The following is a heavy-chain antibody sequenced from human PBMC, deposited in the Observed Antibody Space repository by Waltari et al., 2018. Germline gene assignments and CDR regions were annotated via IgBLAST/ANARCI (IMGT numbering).Heavy chain of an antibody. CDR2: ISGSGGST. CDR1: GFTFSSYA. D-gene: IGHD6-13*01. J-gene: IGHJ5*02. CDR3: AKDQGSSWASNWFDP. V-gene: IGHV3-23*01. Sequence: EVQLLESGGGLVQPGGSLRLSCAASGFTFSSYAMSWVRQAPGKGLEWVSAISGSGGSTYYAGSVKGRFTISRDNSKNTLYLQMNSLRAEDTAVYYCAKDQGSSWASNWFDPWGQGTLVTVSS.